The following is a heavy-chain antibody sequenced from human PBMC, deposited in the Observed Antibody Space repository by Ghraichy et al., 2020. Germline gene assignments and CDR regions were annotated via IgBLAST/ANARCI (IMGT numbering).Heavy chain of an antibody. D-gene: IGHD3/OR15-3a*01. CDR3: AHCPRDYDYWSGYEAFDV. V-gene: IGHV1-69*06. CDR1: GGTLRSYA. CDR2: ITPMFGTA. Sequence: SVKVSCKASGGTLRSYAISWVRQAPGQGLEWMGGITPMFGTADYAQTFQGRLTITADRSTNTAYMELSRLRSDDTAVYYCAHCPRDYDYWSGYEAFDVWGQGTMVTVSS. J-gene: IGHJ3*01.